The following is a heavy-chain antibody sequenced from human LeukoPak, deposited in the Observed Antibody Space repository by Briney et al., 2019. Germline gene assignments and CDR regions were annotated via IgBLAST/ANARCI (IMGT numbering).Heavy chain of an antibody. V-gene: IGHV4-39*07. CDR2: IYYRGST. CDR3: ARASTIFGHFAY. J-gene: IGHJ4*02. CDR1: GGSISVTPYY. Sequence: SETLSLTCAISGGSISVTPYYWGWIRQPPGKGLEWIGSIYYRGSTYYNPSLKSRLTISVDTSKNQFSLKLTSVTAADTAVYYCARASTIFGHFAYWGRGILVTVSS. D-gene: IGHD3-3*01.